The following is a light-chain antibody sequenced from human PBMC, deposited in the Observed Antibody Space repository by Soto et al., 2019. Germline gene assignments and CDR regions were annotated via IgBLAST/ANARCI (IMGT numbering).Light chain of an antibody. CDR1: QSVSSIY. V-gene: IGKV3-20*01. CDR3: QQYGSSPVT. J-gene: IGKJ1*01. Sequence: EIVLTQSPGTLSLSPGERATLSCRASQSVSSIYLAWYQQKPGQAPRVLIYGATSRATGIPDRFSGSGSGTDFTLTIIRLEPEDFEVFYCQQYGSSPVTFGQGTKVEIK. CDR2: GAT.